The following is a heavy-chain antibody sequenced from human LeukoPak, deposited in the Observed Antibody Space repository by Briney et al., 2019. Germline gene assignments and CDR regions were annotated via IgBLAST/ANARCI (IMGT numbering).Heavy chain of an antibody. J-gene: IGHJ4*02. Sequence: TSETLSLTCTVSGGSISSSSYYWGWIRQHPGKGLEWIGYIYYSGSTYYNPSLKSRVTISVDTSKNQFSLKLSSVTAADTAVYYCATTRPGIAAAGLFDYWGQGTLVTVSS. D-gene: IGHD6-13*01. V-gene: IGHV4-31*03. CDR2: IYYSGST. CDR1: GGSISSSSYY. CDR3: ATTRPGIAAAGLFDY.